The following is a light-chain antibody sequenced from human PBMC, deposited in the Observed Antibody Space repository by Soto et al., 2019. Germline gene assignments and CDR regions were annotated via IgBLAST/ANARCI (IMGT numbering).Light chain of an antibody. Sequence: EIVVTQSPGTLSLSPGERATLSCRASQSVSSNYLAWYQQKPGQAPRLLIYGASSRASDIPDRFSGSGSGTDFTISISRLEPEDFAMYYCQQYGSTPFTFGPGTKVDVK. J-gene: IGKJ3*01. CDR1: QSVSSNY. V-gene: IGKV3-20*01. CDR2: GAS. CDR3: QQYGSTPFT.